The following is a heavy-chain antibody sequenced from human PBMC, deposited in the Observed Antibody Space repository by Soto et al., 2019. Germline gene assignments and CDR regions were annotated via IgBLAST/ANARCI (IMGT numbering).Heavy chain of an antibody. D-gene: IGHD5-12*01. CDR3: ARSRRDGYTIYYYYYGMDV. J-gene: IGHJ6*02. CDR2: IYYSGST. CDR1: GCSISSYY. V-gene: IGHV4-59*01. Sequence: SETLSLTCTFSGCSISSYYVSWIRQPPGKGLEWIGYIYYSGSTNYNPSLKSRVTISVDTSKNQFSLKLSSVTAADTAVYYCARSRRDGYTIYYYYYGMDVWGQGTKVTVSS.